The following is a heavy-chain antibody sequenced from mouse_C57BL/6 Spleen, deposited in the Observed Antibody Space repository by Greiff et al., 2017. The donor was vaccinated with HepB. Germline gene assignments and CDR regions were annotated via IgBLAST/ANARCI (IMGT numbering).Heavy chain of an antibody. J-gene: IGHJ2*01. CDR2: INPSSGYT. D-gene: IGHD1-1*01. CDR1: GYTFTSYW. Sequence: VQLQQSGAELAKPGASVKLSCKASGYTFTSYWMHWVKQRPGQGLEWIGYINPSSGYTKYNQKFKDKATLTADKSSSTAYMQLSSLTYEDSAVYYCARLLLRVSYYFDYWGQVTTLTVSS. CDR3: ARLLLRVSYYFDY. V-gene: IGHV1-7*01.